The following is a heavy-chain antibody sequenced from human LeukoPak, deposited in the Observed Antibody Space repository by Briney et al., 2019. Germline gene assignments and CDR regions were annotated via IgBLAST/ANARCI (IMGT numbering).Heavy chain of an antibody. V-gene: IGHV1-18*01. CDR3: ARDDYSRDNWFDP. CDR2: ISAYNGNT. CDR1: GYTFTSYG. Sequence: ASMKVSCKASGYTFTSYGISWVRRAPGQGLEWMGWISAYNGNTNYAQKLQGRVTMTTDTSTSTAYMELRSLRSDDTAVYYCARDDYSRDNWFDPWGQGTLVTVSS. D-gene: IGHD4-11*01. J-gene: IGHJ5*02.